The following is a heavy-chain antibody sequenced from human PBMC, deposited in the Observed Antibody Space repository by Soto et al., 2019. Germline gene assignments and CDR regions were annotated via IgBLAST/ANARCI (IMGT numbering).Heavy chain of an antibody. Sequence: GGSLRLSCAASGFTFSSYAVSWVRQAPGKGLEWVSAISGSGGSTYYADSVKGRFTISRDNSKNTLYLQMNSLRAEDTAVYYCASLPRLVIMGTDPEFDYWGQGTLVTVSS. D-gene: IGHD3-9*01. CDR2: ISGSGGST. J-gene: IGHJ4*02. CDR3: ASLPRLVIMGTDPEFDY. CDR1: GFTFSSYA. V-gene: IGHV3-23*01.